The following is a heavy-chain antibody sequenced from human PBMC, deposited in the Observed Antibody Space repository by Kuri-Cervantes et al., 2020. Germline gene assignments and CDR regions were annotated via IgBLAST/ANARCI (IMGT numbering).Heavy chain of an antibody. CDR2: INHSGST. CDR1: GGSISSSSYY. D-gene: IGHD1-14*01. V-gene: IGHV4-39*07. Sequence: SETLSLTCTVSGGSISSSSYYWSWIRQPPGKGLEWIGEINHSGSTNYNPSLKSRVTISVDTSENQFSLKLTSVTAADTAVYYCARAFGSGTPSDYWGQGTLVTVSS. CDR3: ARAFGSGTPSDY. J-gene: IGHJ4*02.